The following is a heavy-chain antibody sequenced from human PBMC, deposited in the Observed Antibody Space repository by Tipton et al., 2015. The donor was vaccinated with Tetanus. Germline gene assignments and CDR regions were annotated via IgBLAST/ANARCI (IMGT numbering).Heavy chain of an antibody. CDR3: ARVGATSGDAFDI. V-gene: IGHV4-39*01. CDR2: IYYSGST. Sequence: TLSLTCTVSGGSISSSSYYWGWIRQPPGKGLEWIGSIYYSGSTYYNPSLKSRVTISVDTSKNQFSLKLSSVAAADTAVYYCARVGATSGDAFDIWGQGTMVTVSS. J-gene: IGHJ3*02. D-gene: IGHD1-26*01. CDR1: GGSISSSSYY.